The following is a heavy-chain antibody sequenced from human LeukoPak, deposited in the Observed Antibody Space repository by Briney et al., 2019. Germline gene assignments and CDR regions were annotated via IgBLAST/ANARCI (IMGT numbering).Heavy chain of an antibody. V-gene: IGHV1-8*01. CDR3: ARVDRLLWFGESSGY. D-gene: IGHD3-10*01. CDR2: MNPNSGNT. CDR1: GYTFTSYD. Sequence: SVKVYFKSSGYTFTSYDINWVRQATGQGLEWMGWMNPNSGNTGYAQKFQGRVTMTRNTSISTAYMELSSLRSEDTAVYYCARVDRLLWFGESSGYWGQGTLVTVSS. J-gene: IGHJ4*02.